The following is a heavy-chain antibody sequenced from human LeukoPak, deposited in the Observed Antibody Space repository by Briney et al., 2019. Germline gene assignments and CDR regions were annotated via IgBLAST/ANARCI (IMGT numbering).Heavy chain of an antibody. CDR1: GFTFSSYA. V-gene: IGHV3-23*01. D-gene: IGHD1-14*01. Sequence: GGSLRLSCAASGFTFSSYAMSWVRQAPGKGLGWVSAISGSGGSTYYADSVKGRFTISRDNSKNTLYLQMNSLRAEDTAVYYCAKSEGREDRPINFDYWGQGTLVTVSS. CDR2: ISGSGGST. CDR3: AKSEGREDRPINFDY. J-gene: IGHJ4*02.